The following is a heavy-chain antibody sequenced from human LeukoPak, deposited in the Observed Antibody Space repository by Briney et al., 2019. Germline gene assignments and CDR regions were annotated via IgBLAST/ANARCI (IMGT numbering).Heavy chain of an antibody. V-gene: IGHV1-18*04. CDR3: ARDLDSGGTTFRALNY. J-gene: IGHJ4*02. D-gene: IGHD1-14*01. CDR1: GHTFTGYG. Sequence: GASVKVSCKASGHTFTGYGIIWVRQAPGQGLEWMGWISPYNGNTNCAQKFQGRVTMTTDTSTTTTYMELRSLRSDDTAVYYCARDLDSGGTTFRALNYWGQGTLVTVSS. CDR2: ISPYNGNT.